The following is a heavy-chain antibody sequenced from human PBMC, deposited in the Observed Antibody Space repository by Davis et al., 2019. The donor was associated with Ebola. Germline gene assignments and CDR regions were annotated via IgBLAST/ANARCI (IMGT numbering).Heavy chain of an antibody. CDR2: TYHSGST. CDR1: GGSISGGHW. D-gene: IGHD4-11*01. V-gene: IGHV4-4*02. J-gene: IGHJ4*02. Sequence: SETLSLTCSVSGGSISGGHWWTWLRQSPGKGLEWIGETYHSGSTNYNSSLKSRVTISVGKSKNQFSLSLTSVTAADTAVYYCARLHYRSHFDSWGQGTLVTVSS. CDR3: ARLHYRSHFDS.